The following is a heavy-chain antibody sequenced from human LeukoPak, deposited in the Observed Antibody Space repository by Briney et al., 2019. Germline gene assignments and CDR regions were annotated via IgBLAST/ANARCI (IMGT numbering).Heavy chain of an antibody. D-gene: IGHD1-1*01. CDR1: AYSFTTYW. CDR2: IYPGDSDT. Sequence: GESLQISCKGSAYSFTTYWIGWLRQMPGKGLEWMGIIYPGDSDTRYSPSFQGQVTTSADKSISAAYLQWSSLKASDTAMYYCARHERSTTGSLLYDNWGQGTLVTVSS. V-gene: IGHV5-51*01. CDR3: ARHERSTTGSLLYDN. J-gene: IGHJ4*02.